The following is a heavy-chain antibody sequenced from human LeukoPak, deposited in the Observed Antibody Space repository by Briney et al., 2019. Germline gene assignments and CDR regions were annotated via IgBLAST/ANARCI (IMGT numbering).Heavy chain of an antibody. CDR3: ARGDDIVVVVAATVGGFDI. CDR2: IYTSGST. CDR1: GGSISSYY. J-gene: IGHJ3*02. Sequence: SETLSLTCTVSGGSISSYYWSWIRQPAGKGLEWIGRIYTSGSTNYNPSLKSRVTISVDTSKNQFSLKLSSVTAADTAVCYCARGDDIVVVVAATVGGFDIWGQGTMVTVSS. D-gene: IGHD2-15*01. V-gene: IGHV4-4*07.